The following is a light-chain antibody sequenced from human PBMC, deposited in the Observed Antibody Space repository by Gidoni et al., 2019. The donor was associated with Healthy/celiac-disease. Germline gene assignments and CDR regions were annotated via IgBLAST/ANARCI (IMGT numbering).Light chain of an antibody. CDR2: GAS. Sequence: EIVMTQSPATLSVSPGERATLSCRASQSVSSNLAWYQQKPGQAPRLLIYGASTRATGIPARFSGSGSGTEFTLTISSLQSEDFAVCYCQQYNNWQWTFGQGTKVEIK. CDR1: QSVSSN. V-gene: IGKV3-15*01. CDR3: QQYNNWQWT. J-gene: IGKJ1*01.